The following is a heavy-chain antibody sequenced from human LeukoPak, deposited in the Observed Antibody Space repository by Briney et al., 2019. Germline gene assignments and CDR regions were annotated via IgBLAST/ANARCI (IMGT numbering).Heavy chain of an antibody. CDR2: IYYSGTT. D-gene: IGHD5-12*01. CDR3: ARDHSGYGLFDY. CDR1: GGSISSSSYY. J-gene: IGHJ4*02. Sequence: PSETLSLTCTVSGGSISSSSYYWGWIRQPPGMGLEWIGYIYYSGTTYYNPSLESRVTISLDTSSNQMTLKVTSVTAADTAVYYCARDHSGYGLFDYWGQGTLVTVSS. V-gene: IGHV4-30-4*08.